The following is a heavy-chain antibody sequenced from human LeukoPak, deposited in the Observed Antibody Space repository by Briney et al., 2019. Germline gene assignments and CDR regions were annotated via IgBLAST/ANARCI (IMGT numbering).Heavy chain of an antibody. CDR1: GGSISGYY. V-gene: IGHV4-4*07. J-gene: IGHJ3*02. D-gene: IGHD3-22*01. CDR2: IYHSGST. CDR3: ARDYDSSGYRSGAFDI. Sequence: SETLSLTCTVSGGSISGYYWNWIRQPAGKGLEWIGSIYHSGSTYYNPSLKSRVTISVDTSKNQFSLKLSSVTAADTAVYYCARDYDSSGYRSGAFDIWGQGTMVTVSS.